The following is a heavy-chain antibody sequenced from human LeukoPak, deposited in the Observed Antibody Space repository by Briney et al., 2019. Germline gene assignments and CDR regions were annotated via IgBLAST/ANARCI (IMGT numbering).Heavy chain of an antibody. CDR1: GFTVSSNY. V-gene: IGHV3-66*01. CDR3: ARDPTVVTPIHGVY. Sequence: GGSLRLSCAASGFTVSSNYMSWVRQAPGKGLEWVSVIYSGGSTYYADSVKGRFTISRDNSKNTLYLQMNSLRAEDTAVYYCARDPTVVTPIHGVYWGQGTLVTVSS. D-gene: IGHD4-23*01. CDR2: IYSGGST. J-gene: IGHJ4*02.